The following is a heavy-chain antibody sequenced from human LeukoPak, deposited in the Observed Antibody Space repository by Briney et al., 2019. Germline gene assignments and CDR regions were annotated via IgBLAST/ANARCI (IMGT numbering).Heavy chain of an antibody. Sequence: PGGSLRLSCAASGFTFSSYSMNWVRQAPGKGLEWVSSISSSSSYIYYEDSVKGRFTISRDNAKNSLYLQMSSLRAEDTAVYYCARYGGNKPFDYWGQGTLVTVSS. J-gene: IGHJ4*02. V-gene: IGHV3-21*01. CDR3: ARYGGNKPFDY. CDR2: ISSSSSYI. CDR1: GFTFSSYS. D-gene: IGHD3-16*01.